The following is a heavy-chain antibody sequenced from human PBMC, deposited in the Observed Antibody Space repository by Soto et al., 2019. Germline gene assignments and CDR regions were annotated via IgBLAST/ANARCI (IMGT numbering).Heavy chain of an antibody. J-gene: IGHJ4*02. CDR3: ERVYSSGSDY. CDR2: IYPGDSDT. CDR1: GYSFTTYW. V-gene: IGHV5-51*01. Sequence: GESLKISCKGSGYSFTTYWIGWVRQMPGKGLEWMGIIYPGDSDTKYSPSFQGQVTISADKSINTAYLQWSSLQASDSAMYYCERVYSSGSDYWGQGTLVTVSS. D-gene: IGHD6-19*01.